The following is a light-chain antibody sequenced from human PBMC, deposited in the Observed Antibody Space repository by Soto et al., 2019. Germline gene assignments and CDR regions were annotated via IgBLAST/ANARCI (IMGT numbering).Light chain of an antibody. V-gene: IGKV2-24*01. CDR3: MQATQLRT. CDR2: KAS. J-gene: IGKJ5*01. CDR1: QSLVASDGNMY. Sequence: EIVMTQTPLFLPVTLGQPASISCKSSQSLVASDGNMYLDWLHQRPGQPPRLLIYKASKRFSGVPDRFSGSGAETDFTLRISRVEAEDVGIYFCMQATQLRTFGQGTRLE.